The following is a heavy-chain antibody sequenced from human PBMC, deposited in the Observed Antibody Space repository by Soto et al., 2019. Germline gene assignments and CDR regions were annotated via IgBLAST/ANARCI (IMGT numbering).Heavy chain of an antibody. D-gene: IGHD6-6*01. CDR3: VVYSSSSGRHFDY. CDR1: GYIFSKYW. Sequence: PGESRKISCKSSGYIFSKYWIGWVRQMPGKGLEWMGIIYPGDSDTRYSPSFQGQVTISADKSITTAYLQWRSLKASDTAIYYCVVYSSSSGRHFDYWGQGTLVTVSS. J-gene: IGHJ4*02. CDR2: IYPGDSDT. V-gene: IGHV5-51*01.